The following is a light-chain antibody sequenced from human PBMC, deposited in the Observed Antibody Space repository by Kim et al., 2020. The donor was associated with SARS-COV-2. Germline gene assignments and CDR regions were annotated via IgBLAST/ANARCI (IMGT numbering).Light chain of an antibody. J-gene: IGLJ2*01. V-gene: IGLV3-19*01. CDR3: NSRDSSGNHVV. CDR1: SLRSYY. Sequence: ALGKTVRITCKGDSLRSYYASWYQQKPGQAPVLVIYVKNNRPSGIPDRFSGSSSGNTASVTITGAQAEDEADYYCNSRDSSGNHVVFGGGTQLTVL. CDR2: VKN.